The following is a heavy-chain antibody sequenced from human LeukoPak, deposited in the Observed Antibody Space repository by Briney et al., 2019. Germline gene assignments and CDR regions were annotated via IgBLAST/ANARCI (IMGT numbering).Heavy chain of an antibody. D-gene: IGHD6-13*01. CDR3: ARGNRYSSTWPYNWFDP. CDR2: IYPGDSNT. V-gene: IGHV5-51*01. CDR1: GYSFSSYW. Sequence: HGESLKISCKGSGYSFSSYWIGWVRQMPGKGLEWMGIIYPGDSNTRYSPSFQGQVTFSADKSISTAYLQWSSLKASDTAIYYCARGNRYSSTWPYNWFDPWGQGTLVTVSS. J-gene: IGHJ5*02.